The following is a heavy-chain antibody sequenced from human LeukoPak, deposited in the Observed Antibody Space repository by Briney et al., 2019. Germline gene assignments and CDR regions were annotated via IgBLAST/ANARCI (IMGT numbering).Heavy chain of an antibody. CDR1: GGSFSGYY. CDR3: ARAYCSGGSCYAFGLDY. V-gene: IGHV4-34*01. J-gene: IGHJ4*02. CDR2: INHSGST. D-gene: IGHD2-15*01. Sequence: PSETLSLTCAVYGGSFSGYYWSWIRQPPGKGLEWIGEINHSGSTNYNPSLKSRVTISVDTSKNQFSLKLGSVTAADTAVYYCARAYCSGGSCYAFGLDYWGQGTLVTVSS.